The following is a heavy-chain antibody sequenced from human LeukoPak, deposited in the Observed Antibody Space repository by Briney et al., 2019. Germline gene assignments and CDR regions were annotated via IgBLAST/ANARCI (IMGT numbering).Heavy chain of an antibody. Sequence: PSETLSLTCAVHGGSFSGYYWSWIRQPPGKGLEWIGEINHSGSTNYNPSLKSRVTISVDTSKNQFSLKLSSVTAADTAVYYCAGNIVVVVAATPEKYNWFDPWGQGTLVTVSS. CDR3: AGNIVVVVAATPEKYNWFDP. D-gene: IGHD2-15*01. CDR2: INHSGST. J-gene: IGHJ5*02. V-gene: IGHV4-34*01. CDR1: GGSFSGYY.